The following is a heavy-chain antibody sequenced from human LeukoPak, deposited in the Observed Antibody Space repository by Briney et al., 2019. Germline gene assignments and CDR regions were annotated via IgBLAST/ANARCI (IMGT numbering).Heavy chain of an antibody. CDR1: GYTFTSNY. CDR2: IYPRDGST. V-gene: IGHV1-46*01. J-gene: IGHJ4*01. Sequence: ASVNVSFKASGYTFTSNYIHWVRQAPGQGLEWMGMIYPRDGSTSYAQKFQGRVTVTRDTSTSTVHMELSGLRSEDTAVYYCARDQEGFDYWGQGTLVTVSS. CDR3: ARDQEGFDY.